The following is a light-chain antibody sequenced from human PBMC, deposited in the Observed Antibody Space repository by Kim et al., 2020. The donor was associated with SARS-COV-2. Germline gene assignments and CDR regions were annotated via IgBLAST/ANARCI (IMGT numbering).Light chain of an antibody. CDR1: SGSIANSY. CDR2: EDN. CDR3: QSYDNNNPWV. J-gene: IGLJ3*02. V-gene: IGLV6-57*03. Sequence: KTVTISCTRSSGSIANSYVQWYQQRPGSAPTTVIYEDNQRPSGVPDRFSGSIDSSSNSASLTISGLMTEDEADYYCQSYDNNNPWVFGGGTKLTVL.